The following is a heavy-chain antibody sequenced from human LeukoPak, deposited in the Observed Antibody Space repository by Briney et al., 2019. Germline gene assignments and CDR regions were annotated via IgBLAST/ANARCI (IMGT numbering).Heavy chain of an antibody. CDR3: ASDKSSDAFDI. J-gene: IGHJ3*02. CDR1: GGSISSYY. Sequence: SETLSLTCTVSGGSISSYYWSWIRQPPGKGLDWIGYIYYSGSTNYNPSLKSRVTISVDTSKNQFSLKLSSVTAADTAVYYCASDKSSDAFDIWGQGTMVTVSS. CDR2: IYYSGST. D-gene: IGHD6-6*01. V-gene: IGHV4-59*01.